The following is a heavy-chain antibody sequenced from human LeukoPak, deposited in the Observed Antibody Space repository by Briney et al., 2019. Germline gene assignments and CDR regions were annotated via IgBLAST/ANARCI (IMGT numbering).Heavy chain of an antibody. CDR2: IKQDGSEK. D-gene: IGHD3-16*02. CDR3: ARDSGGVPYDYVWGSYRYTFDY. Sequence: PGGSLRLSCAASGFTFSSFGMHWVRQAPGKGLEWVANIKQDGSEKYYVDSVKGRFTISRDNAKNSLYLQMNSLRAEDTAVYYCARDSGGVPYDYVWGSYRYTFDYWGQGTLVTVSS. CDR1: GFTFSSFG. V-gene: IGHV3-7*01. J-gene: IGHJ4*02.